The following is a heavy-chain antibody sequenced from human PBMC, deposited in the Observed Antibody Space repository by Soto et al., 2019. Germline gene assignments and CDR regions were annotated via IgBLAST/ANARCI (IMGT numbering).Heavy chain of an antibody. D-gene: IGHD7-27*01. Sequence: SETLSLTCAVYGGSFSGYYWSWIRQPPGKGLEWIGEINHSGSTNYNPSLKSRVTISVDTSKNQFSLKLISVTAADTAVYYCARGLNWGFDYWGQGTLVTVSS. J-gene: IGHJ4*02. CDR3: ARGLNWGFDY. V-gene: IGHV4-34*01. CDR2: INHSGST. CDR1: GGSFSGYY.